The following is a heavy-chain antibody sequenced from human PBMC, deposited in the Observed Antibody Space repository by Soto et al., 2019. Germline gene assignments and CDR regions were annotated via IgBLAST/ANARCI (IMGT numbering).Heavy chain of an antibody. CDR1: GYSFTSYG. Sequence: ASVKVSCKGSGYSFTSYGISWVRQAPGQGLEWMGRVSPYDGHTNYAQNLQDRVDMTTDTSTSTAFLELRSLRSDDTAVYFCARDGPSNSGNVYAYDIWGQGNLFTVSS. J-gene: IGHJ4*01. CDR2: VSPYDGHT. V-gene: IGHV1-18*04. CDR3: ARDGPSNSGNVYAYDI. D-gene: IGHD5-12*01.